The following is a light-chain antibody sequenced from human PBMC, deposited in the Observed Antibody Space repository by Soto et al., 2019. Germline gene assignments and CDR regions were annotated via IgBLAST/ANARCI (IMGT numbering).Light chain of an antibody. CDR3: QQSYSTPPWT. Sequence: EIQITHSPSSLSASVRDRVTITCRASQSIVTYLNWYLQKPGKAPKLLIYAASNLQSGVPSRFSGSGSGTDFTLTISSLQPEDFATYFCQQSYSTPPWTFGQGTKVDIK. CDR2: AAS. J-gene: IGKJ1*01. V-gene: IGKV1-39*01. CDR1: QSIVTY.